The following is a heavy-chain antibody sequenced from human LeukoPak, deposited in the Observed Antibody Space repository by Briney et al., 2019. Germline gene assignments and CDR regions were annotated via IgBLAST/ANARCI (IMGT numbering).Heavy chain of an antibody. CDR1: GITLSNYG. CDR2: ISGSGGGT. J-gene: IGHJ4*02. CDR3: AKRGVVIRVILVGFHKEAYYFDS. V-gene: IGHV3-23*01. Sequence: GGSLRLSCAVSGITLSNYGMSWVRQTPGKGLEWVAGISGSGGGTDYADSVKGRFTISRDNRKNTLYLQMNSLRAEDTAVYFCAKRGVVIRVILVGFHKEAYYFDSWGQGALVTVSS. D-gene: IGHD3-22*01.